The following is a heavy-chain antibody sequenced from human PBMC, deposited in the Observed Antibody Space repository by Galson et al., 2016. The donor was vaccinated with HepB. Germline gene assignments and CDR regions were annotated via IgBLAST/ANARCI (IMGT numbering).Heavy chain of an antibody. CDR2: IRGSGGGI. CDR1: GFIFSTYA. D-gene: IGHD3-22*01. CDR3: ARDLVVTRNYYYYHYMDV. Sequence: SLRLSCAGSGFIFSTYAMRWVRQAPGKGLEWVSGIRGSGGGIDYADSVKGRFTISRDNSKNTLYLQMSSLRAEDTAVYYCARDLVVTRNYYYYHYMDVWGKGTTVTVSS. V-gene: IGHV3-23*01. J-gene: IGHJ6*03.